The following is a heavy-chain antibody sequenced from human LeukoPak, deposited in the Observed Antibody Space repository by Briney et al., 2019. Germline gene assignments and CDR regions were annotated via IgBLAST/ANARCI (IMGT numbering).Heavy chain of an antibody. Sequence: GGSLRLSCAASGFTFSSYGMHWVRQAPGKGLEWVAVIWSDGSNKYYADSVKGRFTISRDNSKNTLYLQLNSLRAEDTAVYYCARGQYYYGSGIKYYCDHWGQGTLVTVSS. CDR1: GFTFSSYG. V-gene: IGHV3-33*01. CDR3: ARGQYYYGSGIKYYCDH. D-gene: IGHD3-10*01. J-gene: IGHJ4*02. CDR2: IWSDGSNK.